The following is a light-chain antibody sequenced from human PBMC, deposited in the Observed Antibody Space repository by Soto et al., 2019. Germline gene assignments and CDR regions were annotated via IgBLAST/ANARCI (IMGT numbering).Light chain of an antibody. V-gene: IGLV2-8*01. Sequence: QSVLTQPPSASGSPGQSVTIPCTGTSSDVGGYNYVSWYQQHPGKAPRLMIYEVNKRPSGVPYRFSGSKSGNTASLTVSGLQADDEAVYYCSSYAGNNVLVFGGGTKLNVL. CDR1: SSDVGGYNY. CDR2: EVN. J-gene: IGLJ2*01. CDR3: SSYAGNNVLV.